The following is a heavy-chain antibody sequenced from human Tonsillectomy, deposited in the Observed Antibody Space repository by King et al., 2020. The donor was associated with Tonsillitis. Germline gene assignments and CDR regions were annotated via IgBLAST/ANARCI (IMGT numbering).Heavy chain of an antibody. Sequence: VQLVESGGGSVRPGGSVRLSCAASGFTFNNAWMSWVRQAPGKGLEWVGLIRRKIDGGTTDYATPVKGRFTISRDDSKNTLYLQMNSLKTEDTAVYYCTTLGYSYHSYDYWGQGTLVSVSS. CDR1: GFTFNNAW. J-gene: IGHJ4*02. CDR3: TTLGYSYHSYDY. V-gene: IGHV3-15*01. D-gene: IGHD3-22*01. CDR2: IRRKIDGGTT.